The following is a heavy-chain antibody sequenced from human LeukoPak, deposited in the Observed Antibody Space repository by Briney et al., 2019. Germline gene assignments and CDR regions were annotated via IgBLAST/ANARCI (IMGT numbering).Heavy chain of an antibody. Sequence: ASVNVSCKASGYTFIGYYMHWVRQAPGQGLEWMGWINPDRGGTNYAQKFQGWVTMTRDTSISTVYMELSRLRSDDTAVYYCARGRRILVEDTNAGDYFDYWGQGTLVTVSS. CDR3: ARGRRILVEDTNAGDYFDY. D-gene: IGHD1-26*01. J-gene: IGHJ4*02. V-gene: IGHV1-2*04. CDR2: INPDRGGT. CDR1: GYTFIGYY.